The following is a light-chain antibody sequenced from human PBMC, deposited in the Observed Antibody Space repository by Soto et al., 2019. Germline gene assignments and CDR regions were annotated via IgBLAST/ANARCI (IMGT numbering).Light chain of an antibody. V-gene: IGLV2-14*01. CDR1: SSDVGGYNY. CDR3: NSYTRSSTLV. J-gene: IGLJ2*01. Sequence: QSALTQPASVSGSPGQSITISCTGTSSDVGGYNYVSWYQQHPGKAPKLMIYKISNRPSGVSNRFSGSKSGSTASLTISGLQAEDEADYYCNSYTRSSTLVFGGGTKVTVL. CDR2: KIS.